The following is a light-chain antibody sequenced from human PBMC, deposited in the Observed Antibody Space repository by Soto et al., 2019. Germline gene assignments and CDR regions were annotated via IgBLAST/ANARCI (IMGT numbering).Light chain of an antibody. CDR1: RSNFGSNP. CDR2: RSN. CDR3: SAWDDSLDGPV. V-gene: IGLV1-44*01. J-gene: IGLJ2*01. Sequence: QSVLTQQPSASGTPGQRVTISCSGGRSNFGSNPVHWYQQQLPGTAPQLLIYRSNQRPSGVPDRFSASKSGTSASLAISGLQAEDEATYYCSAWDDSLDGPVFGGGTKLTVL.